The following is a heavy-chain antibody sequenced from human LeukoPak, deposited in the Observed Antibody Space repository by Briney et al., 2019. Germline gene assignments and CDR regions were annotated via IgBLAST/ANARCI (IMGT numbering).Heavy chain of an antibody. CDR1: GGSFSGYY. D-gene: IGHD3-22*01. CDR2: INHSGST. CDR3: ARTYYYDSSGYYYSDY. Sequence: KPSETLSLTCAAYGGSFSGYYWSWIRQPPGKGLEWIGEINHSGSTNYNPSLKSRVTISVDTSKNQFSLKLSSVTAADTAVYYCARTYYYDSSGYYYSDYWGQGTLVTVSS. V-gene: IGHV4-34*01. J-gene: IGHJ4*02.